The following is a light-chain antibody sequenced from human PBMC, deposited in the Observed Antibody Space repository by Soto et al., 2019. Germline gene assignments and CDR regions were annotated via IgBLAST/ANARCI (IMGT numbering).Light chain of an antibody. CDR1: QSVSNNY. V-gene: IGKV3-20*01. CDR3: QQYGSSPYT. CDR2: DAS. Sequence: EIVLTQSSGTLSLSPGERATLSCRASQSVSNNYLAWYQQKPGQAPRLLIYDASSRATGIPDRFSGSGSGTDFTLTISRLEPEDFAVYYCQQYGSSPYTFGQGTKLEIK. J-gene: IGKJ2*01.